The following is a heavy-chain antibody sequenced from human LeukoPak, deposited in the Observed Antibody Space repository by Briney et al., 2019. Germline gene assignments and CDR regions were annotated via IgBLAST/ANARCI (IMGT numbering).Heavy chain of an antibody. CDR1: GAFLSSGGFY. J-gene: IGHJ3*01. CDR3: AGGGRAFDV. Sequence: SETLSLTCTVSGAFLSSGGFYWSWLRQPPGKGLEWIGYIYHSGKAYYNPSLESRVTISVDRSKNHFSLNLNSVTAADTSVYYCAGGGRAFDVWGQGTLISVSP. CDR2: IYHSGKA. V-gene: IGHV4-30-2*01.